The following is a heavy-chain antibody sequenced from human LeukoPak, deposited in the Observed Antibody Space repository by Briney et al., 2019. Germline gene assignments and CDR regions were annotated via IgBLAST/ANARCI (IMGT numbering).Heavy chain of an antibody. V-gene: IGHV1-8*01. CDR3: ARDPVRITIFGVVIIQNGMDV. Sequence: GASVKVSCKASGYTFTSYDINWVRQATGQGLEWMGWMNPNSSNTGYAQKFQGRVTMTRNTSISTAYMELSSLRSEDTAVYYCARDPVRITIFGVVIIQNGMDVWGQGTTVTVSS. CDR2: MNPNSSNT. CDR1: GYTFTSYD. D-gene: IGHD3-3*01. J-gene: IGHJ6*02.